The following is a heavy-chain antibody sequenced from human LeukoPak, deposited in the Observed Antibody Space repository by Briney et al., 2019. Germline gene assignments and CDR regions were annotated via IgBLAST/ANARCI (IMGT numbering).Heavy chain of an antibody. CDR3: AREHVLRFLEDGPDWFDP. D-gene: IGHD3-3*01. CDR1: GGSISSSSYY. CDR2: IYYSGST. Sequence: SETLSLTCTVSGGSISSSSYYWGWIRQPPGKGLEWIGSIYYSGSTYYNPSLKSRVTISVDTSKNQFSLKLSSVTAADTAVYYCAREHVLRFLEDGPDWFDPWGQGTLVTVSS. J-gene: IGHJ5*02. V-gene: IGHV4-39*07.